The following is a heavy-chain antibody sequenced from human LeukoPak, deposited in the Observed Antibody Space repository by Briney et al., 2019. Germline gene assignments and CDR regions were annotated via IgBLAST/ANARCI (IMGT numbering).Heavy chain of an antibody. CDR3: ARDALYSSSWSLFDY. CDR1: GFTFSDYT. V-gene: IGHV3-30-3*01. CDR2: ISYDGSNK. Sequence: GRSLRLSCAASGFTFSDYTMHWVRQAPGKGLEWVAVISYDGSNKYHADSVKGRFTISRDNSKNTLCLQMNSLRAEDTAVYYCARDALYSSSWSLFDYWGQGTLVTVSS. D-gene: IGHD6-13*01. J-gene: IGHJ4*02.